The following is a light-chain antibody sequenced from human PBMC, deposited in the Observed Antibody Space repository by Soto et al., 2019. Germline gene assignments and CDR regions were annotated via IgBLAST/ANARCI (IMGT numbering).Light chain of an antibody. CDR3: QQYGSSPTT. J-gene: IGKJ5*01. Sequence: EIVLTQSPGTLSLSPWERATLSCRASQSVSSNFLAWYQHKPGQSPRLLIYDASSRATGIPDRFSGSGSGTDFTLTISRLEPEDFAMYYCQQYGSSPTTFGQGTRLEIK. CDR1: QSVSSNF. CDR2: DAS. V-gene: IGKV3-20*01.